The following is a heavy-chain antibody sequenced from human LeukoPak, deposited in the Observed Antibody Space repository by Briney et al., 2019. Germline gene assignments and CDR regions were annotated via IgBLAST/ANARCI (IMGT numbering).Heavy chain of an antibody. CDR3: AREDYDFWSGQYNWFDP. V-gene: IGHV4-59*01. CDR1: GGSISSYY. CDR2: IYYSGST. J-gene: IGHJ5*02. Sequence: SETLSLTCTVSGGSISSYYWSWIRQPPGKGLEWIGYIYYSGSTNYNPSLKSRVTISVDTSKNQFSLKLSSVTAADTAVYYCAREDYDFWSGQYNWFDPWGQGTLVTVSS. D-gene: IGHD3-3*01.